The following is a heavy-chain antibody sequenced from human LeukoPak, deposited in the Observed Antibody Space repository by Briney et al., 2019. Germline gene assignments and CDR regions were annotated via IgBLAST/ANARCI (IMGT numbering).Heavy chain of an antibody. CDR2: IWFDGSDH. CDR3: AKDFNNYGSGSSPLYYYFFMDV. J-gene: IGHJ6*03. CDR1: GFTFQNHG. Sequence: PGRSLRLSCAASGFTFQNHGMHWVRQASGKGLEWLAFIWFDGSDHYYASSVKGRFTISRDNSQNTLYLEMNNLRAEDTAVYYCAKDFNNYGSGSSPLYYYFFMDVWGKGTTVTVS. V-gene: IGHV3-33*06. D-gene: IGHD3-10*01.